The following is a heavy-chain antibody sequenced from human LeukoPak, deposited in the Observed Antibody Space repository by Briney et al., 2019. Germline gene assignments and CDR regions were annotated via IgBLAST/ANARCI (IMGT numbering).Heavy chain of an antibody. CDR2: IYYSGST. D-gene: IGHD3-9*01. J-gene: IGHJ3*02. Sequence: SETLSLTCTVSGGSISSSSYYWGWIRQPPGKGLEWIGSIYYSGSTYYNPSLKSRVTISVDTSKNQFSLKLSSVTAADTAVYYCASAQVLRYFDWLLFSAFDIWGQGTMVTVSS. V-gene: IGHV4-39*07. CDR3: ASAQVLRYFDWLLFSAFDI. CDR1: GGSISSSSYY.